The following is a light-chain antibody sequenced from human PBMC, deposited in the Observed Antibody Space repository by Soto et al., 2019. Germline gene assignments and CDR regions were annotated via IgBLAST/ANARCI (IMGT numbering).Light chain of an antibody. V-gene: IGKV3-20*01. CDR3: HPDGATPPIT. CDR1: QSVSSSF. Sequence: IVLTQSPGTLSLSPGERATLSCRASQSVSSSFLAWYQQKVGQAPMLLIYGASSRATGIPDRFSGSGSGTDFTLTISRLEPADFAMYYCHPDGATPPITSGQGTRLEI. CDR2: GAS. J-gene: IGKJ5*01.